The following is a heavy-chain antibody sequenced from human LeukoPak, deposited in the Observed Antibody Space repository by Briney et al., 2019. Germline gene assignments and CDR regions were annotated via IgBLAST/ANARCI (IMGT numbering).Heavy chain of an antibody. CDR3: ARASHYGGNLGSAFDI. V-gene: IGHV3-20*04. CDR1: GFTFDDYG. J-gene: IGHJ3*02. Sequence: GGSLRLSCAASGFTFDDYGMSWVRQAPGKGLEWISGSNWNGGSTGYADSVKGRFTISRDNAKISLYLQMNSLRAEDTALYYCARASHYGGNLGSAFDIWGQGTMVTVSS. CDR2: SNWNGGST. D-gene: IGHD4-23*01.